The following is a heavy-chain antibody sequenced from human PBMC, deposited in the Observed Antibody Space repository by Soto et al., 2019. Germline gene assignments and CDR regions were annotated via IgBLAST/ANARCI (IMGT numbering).Heavy chain of an antibody. D-gene: IGHD4-17*01. J-gene: IGHJ6*02. CDR1: GYTFTSYY. Sequence: ASVKVSCKASGYTFTSYYIHWVRQAPGQGLEWMGIINPSGGSTSYAQKFQGRVTITRDTSTSTVYMELSSLRSEDTAVYYCARDRSDYLYQVYGMDIWGQGTTVTVS. V-gene: IGHV1-46*01. CDR3: ARDRSDYLYQVYGMDI. CDR2: INPSGGST.